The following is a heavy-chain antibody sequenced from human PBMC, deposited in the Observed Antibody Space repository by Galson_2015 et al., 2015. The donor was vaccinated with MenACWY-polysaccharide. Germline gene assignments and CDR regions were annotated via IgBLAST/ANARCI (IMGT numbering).Heavy chain of an antibody. Sequence: SLRLSCAASGFTLSSYGMHWVRQAPGKGLEWVAFIRYDGSNKYYADSVKGRFIISRDNSKNTLYLQMNSLRAEDAAVYYCANRGAIAAAGIFDYWGQGTLVTVSS. J-gene: IGHJ4*02. D-gene: IGHD6-13*01. V-gene: IGHV3-30*02. CDR2: IRYDGSNK. CDR1: GFTLSSYG. CDR3: ANRGAIAAAGIFDY.